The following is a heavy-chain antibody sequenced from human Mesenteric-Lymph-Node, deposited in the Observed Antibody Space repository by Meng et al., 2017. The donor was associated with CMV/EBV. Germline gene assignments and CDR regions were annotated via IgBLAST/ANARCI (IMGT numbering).Heavy chain of an antibody. Sequence: WGAARVSPSGTPPVSCTGSGASISISPYYWTRLRRHPGKCLGWIGSVHLSWTTYYNPSLKGRLTISVDTSANLFSLRLTTVTATETATYYCARRGNYDSDYSEYWGQGTLVTVSS. CDR1: GASISISPYY. D-gene: IGHD3-22*01. CDR3: ARRGNYDSDYSEY. J-gene: IGHJ4*02. V-gene: IGHV4-39*01. CDR2: VHLSWTT.